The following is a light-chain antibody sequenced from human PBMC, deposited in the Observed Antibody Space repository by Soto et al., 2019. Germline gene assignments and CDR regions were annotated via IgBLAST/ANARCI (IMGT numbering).Light chain of an antibody. CDR2: KAS. V-gene: IGKV1-5*03. CDR3: QQYSIYWT. Sequence: DIQMTHSPSTLSASVGDRVTITCRASQSISTWLAWYQQKPGKAPKLLIYKASTLQSGVPSRFSGSGSGTEFTLTISSLQPDDFATYYCQQYSIYWTFGQGTKV. CDR1: QSISTW. J-gene: IGKJ1*01.